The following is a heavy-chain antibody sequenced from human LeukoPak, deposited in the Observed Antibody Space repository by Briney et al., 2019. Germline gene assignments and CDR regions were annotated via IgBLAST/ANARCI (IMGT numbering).Heavy chain of an antibody. CDR2: ISYDGSNK. D-gene: IGHD6-19*01. Sequence: GGSLRLSCAASGFTFSSYAMHWVRQAPGKGLEWVAVISYDGSNKYYADPVKGRFTISRDNSKNTLYLQMNSLRAEDTAVYYCARDGSSGWQYYFDYWGQGTLVTVSS. J-gene: IGHJ4*02. V-gene: IGHV3-30*04. CDR1: GFTFSSYA. CDR3: ARDGSSGWQYYFDY.